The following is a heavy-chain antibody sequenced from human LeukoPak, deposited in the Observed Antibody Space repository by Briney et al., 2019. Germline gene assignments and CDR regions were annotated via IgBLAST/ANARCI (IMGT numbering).Heavy chain of an antibody. CDR1: GFTFSSYW. J-gene: IGHJ4*02. Sequence: GGSLRLSCAASGFTFSSYWMNWVRQAPGKGLEWVANIKEDGSEKYYVDSVKGRFTISRDNAKKSLYLQMKSLRAEDTAVYYCARDSMALLWFGELLGPLDSWGQGTLVTVSS. CDR3: ARDSMALLWFGELLGPLDS. CDR2: IKEDGSEK. D-gene: IGHD3-10*01. V-gene: IGHV3-7*01.